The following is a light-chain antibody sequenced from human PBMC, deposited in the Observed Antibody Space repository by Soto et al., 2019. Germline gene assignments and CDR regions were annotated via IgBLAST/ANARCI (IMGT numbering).Light chain of an antibody. CDR2: EGN. CDR1: SSDVGSYSL. Sequence: QSALTQPASVSGSPGQSITISCTGTSSDVGSYSLVSWYQQHPGKAPKLMIFEGNKRPSGISNRFSGSRSGNTASLTISGLQAEDEADYYCCSYAGSDTWVFGGGTKLTVL. V-gene: IGLV2-23*01. J-gene: IGLJ3*02. CDR3: CSYAGSDTWV.